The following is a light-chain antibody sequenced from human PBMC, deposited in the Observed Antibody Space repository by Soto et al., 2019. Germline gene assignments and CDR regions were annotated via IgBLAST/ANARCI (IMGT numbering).Light chain of an antibody. V-gene: IGKV3-15*01. CDR2: GAS. CDR1: QSVSSN. J-gene: IGKJ4*01. Sequence: EIVLTQSPGTLSLSPVERATIYCRASQSVSSNLAWYQQKPGQAPRLLIYGASTRATGIPVRFSGSASGTEFTLSISSLQSEDFAVYYCQQYNSWPLTFGGGTKVDIK. CDR3: QQYNSWPLT.